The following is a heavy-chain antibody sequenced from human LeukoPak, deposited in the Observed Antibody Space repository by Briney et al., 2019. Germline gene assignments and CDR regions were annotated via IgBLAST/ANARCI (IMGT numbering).Heavy chain of an antibody. CDR3: ARAGCSSTSCYSRTYYYYYGMDV. D-gene: IGHD2-2*01. Sequence: GGSLRLSCAASGFTFSSYSMNWVRQAPGKGLEWVSSISSSSSYIYYADSVKGRFTISRDNAKNSLYLQMNSLRAEDTAVYYCARAGCSSTSCYSRTYYYYYGMDVWGKGTTVTVSS. CDR1: GFTFSSYS. V-gene: IGHV3-21*01. J-gene: IGHJ6*04. CDR2: ISSSSSYI.